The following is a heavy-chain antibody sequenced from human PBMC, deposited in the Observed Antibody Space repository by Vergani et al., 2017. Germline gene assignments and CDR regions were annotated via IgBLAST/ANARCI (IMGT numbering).Heavy chain of an antibody. D-gene: IGHD6-13*01. V-gene: IGHV3-13*01. CDR2: IGTAGDT. J-gene: IGHJ3*02. Sequence: EVQLVESGGGVVQPGRSLRLSCAASGFTFSSYDMHWVRQATGKGLEWVSAIGTAGDTYYPGSVKGRFTISRENAKNSLYLQMNSLRAGDTAVYYCAGFCIAAAGTDAFDIWGQGTMVTVSS. CDR1: GFTFSSYD. CDR3: AGFCIAAAGTDAFDI.